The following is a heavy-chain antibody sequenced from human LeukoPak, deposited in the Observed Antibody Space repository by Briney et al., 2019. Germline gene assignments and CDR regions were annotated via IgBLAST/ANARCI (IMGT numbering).Heavy chain of an antibody. CDR1: GFTFSSYA. V-gene: IGHV3-23*01. Sequence: GGSLRLSCAASGFTFSSYAMSWVRQAPGKGLEWVGAISGSGGSTYYADTVKGRFTISRDNSRNTLYLQMHSLGAEDTAVYYCANTLVPGVPSMDVWGQGTTVTASS. CDR3: ANTLVPGVPSMDV. CDR2: ISGSGGST. J-gene: IGHJ6*02. D-gene: IGHD3-10*01.